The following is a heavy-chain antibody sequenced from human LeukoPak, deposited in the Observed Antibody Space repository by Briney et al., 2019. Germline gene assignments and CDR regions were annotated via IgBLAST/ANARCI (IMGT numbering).Heavy chain of an antibody. CDR1: GGTFSSYA. CDR2: INPSGGST. D-gene: IGHD4-17*01. CDR3: ARDLPPYGDYVLDAFDI. V-gene: IGHV1-46*01. Sequence: GSSVKVSCKASGGTFSSYAISWVRQAPGQGLEWMGIINPSGGSTSYAQKFQGRVTMTRDTSTSTVYMELSSLRSEDTAVYYCARDLPPYGDYVLDAFDIWGQGTMVTVSS. J-gene: IGHJ3*02.